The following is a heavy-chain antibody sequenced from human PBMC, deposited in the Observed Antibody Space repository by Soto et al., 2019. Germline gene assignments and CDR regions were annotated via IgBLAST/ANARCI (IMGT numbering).Heavy chain of an antibody. J-gene: IGHJ5*02. Sequence: NPSETLSLTCAVYGGSFSGYYWSWIRQPPGKGLEWIGEINHSGSTNYNPSLKSRVTISVDTSKNQFSLKLSSVTAADTAVYYCARGRGYSGYRKPNLVPFLDHWGQGTLVTASS. D-gene: IGHD5-12*01. CDR1: GGSFSGYY. CDR2: INHSGST. CDR3: ARGRGYSGYRKPNLVPFLDH. V-gene: IGHV4-34*01.